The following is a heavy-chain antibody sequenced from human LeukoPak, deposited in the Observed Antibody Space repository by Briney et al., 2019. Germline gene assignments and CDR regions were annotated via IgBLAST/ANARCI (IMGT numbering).Heavy chain of an antibody. CDR3: ARDRSGSWYAFDI. CDR2: ISSSSDYI. V-gene: IGHV3-21*06. Sequence: PGGSLRLSCAASGFTFSNYWMNWVRQAPGKGLEWVSFISSSSDYIYYADSVKGRFTISRDNAKNSLYLQMNSLRAEDTAVYYCARDRSGSWYAFDIWGQGTMVTVSS. CDR1: GFTFSNYW. D-gene: IGHD6-13*01. J-gene: IGHJ3*02.